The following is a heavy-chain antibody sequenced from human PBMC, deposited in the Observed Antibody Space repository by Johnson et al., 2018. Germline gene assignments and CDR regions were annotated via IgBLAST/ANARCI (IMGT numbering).Heavy chain of an antibody. CDR1: GFTFSSYA. D-gene: IGHD6-19*01. CDR2: ISYDGSNK. V-gene: IGHV3-30-3*01. Sequence: QVQLVQSGGGVVQPGRSLRLSCAASGFTFSSYAMHWVRQAPGKGLVWVAVISYDGSNKYYADSVKGRLTISGDDTKNTLYLQMNSLRAEDTAVYNCARAYSSGWYGDDAFDLWCQGTMVTVSS. J-gene: IGHJ3*01. CDR3: ARAYSSGWYGDDAFDL.